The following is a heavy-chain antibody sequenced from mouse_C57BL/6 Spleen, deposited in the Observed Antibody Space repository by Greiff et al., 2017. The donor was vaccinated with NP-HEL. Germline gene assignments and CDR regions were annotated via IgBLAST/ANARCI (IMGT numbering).Heavy chain of an antibody. V-gene: IGHV3-2*02. CDR3: ARTAMIKY. D-gene: IGHD1-2*01. J-gene: IGHJ2*01. CDR2: ISYSGST. CDR1: GYSITSGYG. Sequence: EVKLQESGPGLVKPSQSLSLTCTVTGYSITSGYGWNWIRQFPGNKLEWMGYISYSGSTNYNPSLKSRISITRDTSKNQFFLQWNSVTTEDTATYYCARTAMIKYWGQGTTLTVSS.